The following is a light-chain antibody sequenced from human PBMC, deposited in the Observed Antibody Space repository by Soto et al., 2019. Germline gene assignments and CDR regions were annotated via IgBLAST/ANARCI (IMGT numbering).Light chain of an antibody. CDR2: NDN. V-gene: IGLV1-44*01. CDR1: SSNIGSNA. CDR3: AAWDDGLNGLL. J-gene: IGLJ2*01. Sequence: QAVVTQPPSASGTPGQRVTISCSGSSSNIGSNAMSWYQQLPGTAPKLLIYNDNQRPSGVPDRFSGSKSGTSASLAISGLKSEDEADYFCAAWDDGLNGLLFGGGTKLTVL.